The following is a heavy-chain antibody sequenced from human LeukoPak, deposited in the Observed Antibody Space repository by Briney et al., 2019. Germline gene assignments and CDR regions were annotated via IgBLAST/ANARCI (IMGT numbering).Heavy chain of an antibody. CDR1: GFTFSSYG. CDR2: IRYDGSNK. CDR3: ANSGGSRIAVAVSSFDY. Sequence: GGSLRLSCAASGFTFSSYGMHWVRQAPGKGLEWVAFIRYDGSNKYYADSVKGRFTISRDNSKNTLYLQMNSLRAEDTAVYYCANSGGSRIAVAVSSFDYWGQGTLVTVSS. V-gene: IGHV3-30*02. J-gene: IGHJ4*02. D-gene: IGHD6-19*01.